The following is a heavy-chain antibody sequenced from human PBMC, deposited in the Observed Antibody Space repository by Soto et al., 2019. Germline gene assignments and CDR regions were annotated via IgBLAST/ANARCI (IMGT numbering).Heavy chain of an antibody. CDR2: ISSSSSYI. D-gene: IGHD3-9*01. CDR1: GFTFSSYS. CDR3: ARDLGILTGYHIDAFDI. V-gene: IGHV3-21*01. Sequence: GGSLRLSCAASGFTFSSYSMNWVRQAPGKGLEWVSSISSSSSYIYYADSVKGRFTISRDNAKNSLYLQMNSLRAEDTAVYYCARDLGILTGYHIDAFDIWGQGTMVTVSS. J-gene: IGHJ3*02.